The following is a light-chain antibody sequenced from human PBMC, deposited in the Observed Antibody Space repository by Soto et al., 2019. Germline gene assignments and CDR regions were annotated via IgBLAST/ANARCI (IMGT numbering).Light chain of an antibody. CDR2: AAS. J-gene: IGKJ3*01. CDR1: QSISRY. Sequence: DIQMTQAPSSLSASVGDRVTITCRASQSISRYVNWYQQKPRQAPRLLIFAASSLQGGVPSRFSGSGSGTDFTIPISSLQHEDFATNYCQHPYTTPFTFGPGTKVDIK. V-gene: IGKV1-39*01. CDR3: QHPYTTPFT.